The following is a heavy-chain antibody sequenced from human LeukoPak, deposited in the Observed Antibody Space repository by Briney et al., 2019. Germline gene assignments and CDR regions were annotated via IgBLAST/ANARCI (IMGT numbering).Heavy chain of an antibody. D-gene: IGHD3-16*02. J-gene: IGHJ4*02. CDR2: INHSGST. CDR3: TRAVGGLRLGELSSNTYYFDY. Sequence: SETLSLTCAVYGGSFSGYYWSWIRQPPGKGLEWIGEINHSGSTNYNPSLKSRVTISVDTSKNQSSLKLSSVTAADTAVYYCTRAVGGLRLGELSSNTYYFDYWGQGTLVTVSS. CDR1: GGSFSGYY. V-gene: IGHV4-34*01.